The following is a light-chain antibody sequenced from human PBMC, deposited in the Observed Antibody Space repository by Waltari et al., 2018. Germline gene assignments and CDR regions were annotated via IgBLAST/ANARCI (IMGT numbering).Light chain of an antibody. J-gene: IGLJ2*01. CDR2: DDT. V-gene: IGLV3-21*04. CDR3: QVWDSLVI. Sequence: SYVLTQPPSVSVAPGKTARITCGGNNIRSKSGHWYQQKPGQAPVLVISDDTDRPSGIPERFSGSNSGNTATLTISRVEAGDEADYYCQVWDSLVIFGGGTKLTVL. CDR1: NIRSKS.